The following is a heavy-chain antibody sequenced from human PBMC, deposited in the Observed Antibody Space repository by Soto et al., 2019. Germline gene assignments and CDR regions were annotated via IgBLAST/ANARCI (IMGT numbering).Heavy chain of an antibody. CDR3: ARGQRFSDWFDP. D-gene: IGHD3-3*01. CDR2: IYSSGST. CDR1: GGAISGYY. V-gene: IGHV4-4*07. Sequence: SETLSLTCTVTGGAISGYYWTWIRQSDGEGLEWIGRIYSSGSTNYNPSLKSRVTISLDTSMNYFSLRLSSVTAADTTVYYCARGQRFSDWFDPWGQGTLVTAPQ. J-gene: IGHJ5*02.